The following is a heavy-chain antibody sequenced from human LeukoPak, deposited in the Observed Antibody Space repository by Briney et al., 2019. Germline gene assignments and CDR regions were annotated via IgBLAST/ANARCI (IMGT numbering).Heavy chain of an antibody. Sequence: GGSVRVSCTASGYTFTAYYMHWVRQAPGQGLEWMGWINTSNGATNYAEKFQGRVTISRDTSIGTASMEPTNLISDDTAIYYCASEANCNGGRCSLPRVASWGQGTLVTVSS. J-gene: IGHJ4*02. CDR1: GYTFTAYY. V-gene: IGHV1-2*02. CDR3: ASEANCNGGRCSLPRVAS. D-gene: IGHD2-15*01. CDR2: INTSNGAT.